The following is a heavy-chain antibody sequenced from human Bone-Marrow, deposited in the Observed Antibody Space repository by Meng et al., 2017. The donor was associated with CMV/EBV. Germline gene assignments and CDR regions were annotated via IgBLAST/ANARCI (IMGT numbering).Heavy chain of an antibody. Sequence: SVKVSCKASGSTFSTYAISWGRQAPGQGPEWMGGIILILGFANYAQKFQGRVTITADRSTSTVYMELSSLTSEDTAVYYCAKETRGQQLVLGSWFVPWGEGALVTVSS. CDR2: IILILGFA. CDR3: AKETRGQQLVLGSWFVP. CDR1: GSTFSTYA. V-gene: IGHV1-69*10. D-gene: IGHD6-13*01. J-gene: IGHJ5*02.